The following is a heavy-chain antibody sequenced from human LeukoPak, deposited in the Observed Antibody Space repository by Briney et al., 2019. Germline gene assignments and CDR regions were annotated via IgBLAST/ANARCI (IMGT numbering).Heavy chain of an antibody. CDR1: GYSISSGYY. CDR3: ARVRSYGDYPLGY. CDR2: IYHSGST. V-gene: IGHV4-38-2*02. J-gene: IGHJ4*02. D-gene: IGHD4-17*01. Sequence: PSETLSLTCTVSGYSISSGYYRGWIRQPPGKGLEWIGSIYHSGSTYYNPSLKSRVTISVDTSKNQFSLKLSSVTAADTAVYYCARVRSYGDYPLGYWGQGTLVTVSS.